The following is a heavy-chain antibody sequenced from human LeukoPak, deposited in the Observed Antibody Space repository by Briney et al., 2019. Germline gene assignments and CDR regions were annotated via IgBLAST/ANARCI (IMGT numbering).Heavy chain of an antibody. J-gene: IGHJ4*02. CDR1: RFTFSSYA. CDR2: ISGSGGST. V-gene: IGHV3-23*01. Sequence: GGSLRLSCAASRFTFSSYAMSWVRQAPGKGLEWVSAISGSGGSTYYADSVKGRFTISRDNSKNTLYLQMNSLRAEDTAVYYCAKVDPVWSGYYTVDYWGQGTLVTVSS. D-gene: IGHD3-3*01. CDR3: AKVDPVWSGYYTVDY.